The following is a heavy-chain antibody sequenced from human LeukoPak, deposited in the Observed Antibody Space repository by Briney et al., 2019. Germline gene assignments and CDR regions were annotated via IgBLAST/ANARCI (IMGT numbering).Heavy chain of an antibody. CDR1: GFTFSSYS. V-gene: IGHV3-21*01. CDR2: IISSSSYI. J-gene: IGHJ4*02. CDR3: ARELQQLWRPIDY. Sequence: GGSLRLSCAASGFTFSSYSMNWVRQAPGEGLEWVSSIISSSSYIYYADSVQGRFTISRDNAKNSLYLQMNSLRAEDTAVYYCARELQQLWRPIDYWGQGTLVTVSS. D-gene: IGHD5-18*01.